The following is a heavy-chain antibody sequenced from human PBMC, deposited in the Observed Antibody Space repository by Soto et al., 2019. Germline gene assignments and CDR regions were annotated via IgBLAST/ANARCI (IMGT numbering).Heavy chain of an antibody. CDR3: AREGPSRGSSWYIWYFDY. J-gene: IGHJ4*02. CDR2: ISAYNGNT. CDR1: GYTFTSYG. D-gene: IGHD6-13*01. Sequence: ASVKVSCKASGYTFTSYGISWVRQAPGQGLEWMGWISAYNGNTNYAQKLQGRVTMTTDTSTSTAYMELRSLRSDDTAVYYCAREGPSRGSSWYIWYFDYWGQGTLVTVS. V-gene: IGHV1-18*01.